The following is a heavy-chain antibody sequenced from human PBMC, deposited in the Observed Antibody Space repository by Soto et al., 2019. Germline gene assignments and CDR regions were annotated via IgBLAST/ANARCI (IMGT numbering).Heavy chain of an antibody. V-gene: IGHV3-11*05. CDR1: GFTFSNAW. CDR3: ARDRSGYDSTMDV. Sequence: PGGSLRLSCAVSGFTFSNAWITWVRQAPGKGLEWISYISTISTYTNYADSVKGRFTISRDNAKNSLYLQMNSLRAEDTAVYYCARDRSGYDSTMDVWGQGTTVTVSS. CDR2: ISTISTYT. J-gene: IGHJ6*02. D-gene: IGHD5-12*01.